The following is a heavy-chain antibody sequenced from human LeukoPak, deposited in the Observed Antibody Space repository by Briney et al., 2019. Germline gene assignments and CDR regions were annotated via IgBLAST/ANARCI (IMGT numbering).Heavy chain of an antibody. CDR1: GFTFSDYY. CDR3: ARDPRPTIYGGLDS. V-gene: IGHV3-7*01. D-gene: IGHD4-17*01. CDR2: IKHDGSDS. Sequence: GGSLRLSCAASGFTFSDYYMSWIRQAPGKGLEWVANIKHDGSDSFYVDSVKGRFTISRDNSENSLYLQMHSLRVEDTAMYFCARDPRPTIYGGLDSWGQGTVVTVSS. J-gene: IGHJ4*02.